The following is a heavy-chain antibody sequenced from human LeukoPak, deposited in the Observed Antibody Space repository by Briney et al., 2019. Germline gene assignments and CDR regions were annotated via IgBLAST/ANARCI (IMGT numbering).Heavy chain of an antibody. CDR2: INDRGRT. D-gene: IGHD3-3*01. CDR3: ARGMEWYHI. CDR1: GGSFSGHY. J-gene: IGHJ3*02. V-gene: IGHV4-34*01. Sequence: SETLTLTCAVYGGSFSGHYWSWVRQPPGKGLEWIGEINDRGRTNYSPSLKSRVTISVDTSKNQFSLKLSSVTAADTAVYYCARGMEWYHIWGQGTMVTVSS.